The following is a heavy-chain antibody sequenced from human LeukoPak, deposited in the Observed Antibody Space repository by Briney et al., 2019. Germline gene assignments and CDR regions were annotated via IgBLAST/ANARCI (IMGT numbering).Heavy chain of an antibody. J-gene: IGHJ3*02. CDR1: GFTLSNFA. CDR2: ISVSGGST. V-gene: IGHV3-23*01. Sequence: PGGSLRLSCAASGFTLSNFAMTWVRQAPGKGLEWVSVISVSGGSTYYADSVKGRFTISRDNSKNTLYLQMNSLRAEDTAVYYCARDSDPRQLGAFDIWGQGTMVTVSS. D-gene: IGHD6-6*01. CDR3: ARDSDPRQLGAFDI.